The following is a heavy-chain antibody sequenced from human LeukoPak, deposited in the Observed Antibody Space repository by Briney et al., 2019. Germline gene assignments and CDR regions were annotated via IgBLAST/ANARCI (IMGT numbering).Heavy chain of an antibody. J-gene: IGHJ5*02. Sequence: SETLSLTCTVSGGPISSYYWSWIRQPPGKGLEWIGYIYYSGSTNYNPSLKSRVTISVDTSKNQFSLKLSSVTAADTAVYYCARDLAAGTAWFDPWGQGTLVTVSS. CDR2: IYYSGST. CDR3: ARDLAAGTAWFDP. V-gene: IGHV4-59*01. CDR1: GGPISSYY. D-gene: IGHD6-13*01.